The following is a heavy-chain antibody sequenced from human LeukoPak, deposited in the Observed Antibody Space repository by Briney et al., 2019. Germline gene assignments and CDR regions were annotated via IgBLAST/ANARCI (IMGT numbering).Heavy chain of an antibody. CDR2: IRSTANGYAT. Sequence: GGSLRLSCAASGFTFSGSALHWVRQASGKGLEWVGRIRSTANGYATAYAASVKGRFTISRDDSKNTAYLQMDSLKTEDTAVYYCAKDLGVYGSGRSQPPHYYYYYYMDVWGKGTTVTVSS. V-gene: IGHV3-73*01. J-gene: IGHJ6*03. CDR1: GFTFSGSA. CDR3: AKDLGVYGSGRSQPPHYYYYYYMDV. D-gene: IGHD3-10*01.